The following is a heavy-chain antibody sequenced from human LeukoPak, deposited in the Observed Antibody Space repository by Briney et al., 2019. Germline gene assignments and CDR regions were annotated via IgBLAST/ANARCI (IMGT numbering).Heavy chain of an antibody. Sequence: PSETLSLTCAVSGGSISSGGYSWSWIRQPPGKGLEWIGYIYHSGSTYYNPSLKSRVTISVDRSKNQFSLKLSSVTAADTAVYYCAKKTYYYDSNDYYGYYFDYWGQGTLVTVSS. J-gene: IGHJ4*02. V-gene: IGHV4-30-2*01. CDR2: IYHSGST. D-gene: IGHD3-22*01. CDR3: AKKTYYYDSNDYYGYYFDY. CDR1: GGSISSGGYS.